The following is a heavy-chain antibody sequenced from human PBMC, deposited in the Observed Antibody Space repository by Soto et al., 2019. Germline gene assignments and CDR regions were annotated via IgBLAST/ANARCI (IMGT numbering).Heavy chain of an antibody. V-gene: IGHV3-30*18. D-gene: IGHD2-2*01. J-gene: IGHJ4*02. CDR3: AKTKRVYQLLLYFDY. Sequence: GSLKISCAASGFTFSSYGMHWVRQAPGKGLEWVAVISYDGSNKYYADSVKGRFTISRDNSKNTLYLQMNSLRAEDTAVYYCAKTKRVYQLLLYFDYWGQGTLVTVSS. CDR2: ISYDGSNK. CDR1: GFTFSSYG.